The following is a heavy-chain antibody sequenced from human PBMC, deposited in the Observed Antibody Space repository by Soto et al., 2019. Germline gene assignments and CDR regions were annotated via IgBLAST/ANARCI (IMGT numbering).Heavy chain of an antibody. D-gene: IGHD2-8*02. J-gene: IGHJ3*02. CDR3: AKSWSGSPGAFDM. CDR2: ISYDGSNQ. Sequence: QVQLVESGGGVVQPGRSLRLSCAASGFIFSTYGMHWVRQAPGKGLEWVAVISYDGSNQYYEDSVKGRFTISRDNSKNTLYLQMNSLRVEDTAVYYCAKSWSGSPGAFDMWGQGTMVTVSA. CDR1: GFIFSTYG. V-gene: IGHV3-30*18.